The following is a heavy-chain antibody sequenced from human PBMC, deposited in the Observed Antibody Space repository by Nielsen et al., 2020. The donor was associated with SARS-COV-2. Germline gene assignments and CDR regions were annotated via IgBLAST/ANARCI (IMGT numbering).Heavy chain of an antibody. J-gene: IGHJ4*02. CDR3: ATYYGVPSRIAYDY. CDR2: IYYSGST. Sequence: WIRQPPGKGLEWIGSIYYSGSTYYNPSLKSRVTISVDTSKNQFSLKLSSVTAADTAVYYCATYYGVPSRIAYDYWGQGTLVTVSS. D-gene: IGHD3-10*01. V-gene: IGHV4-39*01.